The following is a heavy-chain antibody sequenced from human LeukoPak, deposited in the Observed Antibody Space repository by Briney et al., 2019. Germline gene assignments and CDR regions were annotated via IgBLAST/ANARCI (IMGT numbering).Heavy chain of an antibody. CDR3: ARDRSGGYCSGGSCYSLGY. CDR2: ISYDGSNK. CDR1: GFTFSSYA. D-gene: IGHD2-15*01. J-gene: IGHJ4*02. V-gene: IGHV3-30-3*01. Sequence: PGGSLRLSCAGSGFTFSSYAMHWVRQAPGKGLEWVAVISYDGSNKYYADFVKGRFTISRDNSKNTLYLQMNSLRAEDTAVYYCARDRSGGYCSGGSCYSLGYWGQGTLVTVSS.